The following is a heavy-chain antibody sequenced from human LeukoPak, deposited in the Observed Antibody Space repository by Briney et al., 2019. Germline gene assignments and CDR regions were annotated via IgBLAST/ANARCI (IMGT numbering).Heavy chain of an antibody. CDR2: INHSGST. V-gene: IGHV4-34*01. Sequence: PSETLSLTCAVYGGSFSGYYWSWIRQPPGKGLEWIGEINHSGSTNSNPSLKSRVTISVDTSKNQFSLKLSSVTAADTAVFYCASGHSYYYMDVWGNGTTVTVSS. CDR3: ASGHSYYYMDV. CDR1: GGSFSGYY. J-gene: IGHJ6*03.